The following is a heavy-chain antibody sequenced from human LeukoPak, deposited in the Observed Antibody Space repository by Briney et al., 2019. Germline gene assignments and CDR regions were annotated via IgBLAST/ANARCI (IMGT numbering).Heavy chain of an antibody. CDR1: GGSISSYY. Sequence: SETLSLTCTVSGGSISSYYWSWIRQPPGKGLEGIGYIYYSGSTNYNPSLKSRVTISVDTSKNQFSLKLSSVTAADTAVYYCARLDSYYYYGMDVWGQGTTVTVSS. CDR3: ARLDSYYYYGMDV. CDR2: IYYSGST. J-gene: IGHJ6*02. D-gene: IGHD3-22*01. V-gene: IGHV4-59*08.